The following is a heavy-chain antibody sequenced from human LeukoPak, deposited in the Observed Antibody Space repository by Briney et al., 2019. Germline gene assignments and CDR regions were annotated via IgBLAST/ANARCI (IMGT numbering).Heavy chain of an antibody. CDR3: ARDSHYSYGPFFDY. CDR1: GFTFSSYE. CDR2: ISSSGSTI. D-gene: IGHD5-18*01. J-gene: IGHJ4*02. Sequence: GGSLRLSCAASGFTFSSYEMNWVRQAPGKGLEWVSYISSSGSTIYYADSAKGRFAISRDNAKNSLYLQMNSLRAEDTAVYYCARDSHYSYGPFFDYWGQGTLVTVSS. V-gene: IGHV3-48*03.